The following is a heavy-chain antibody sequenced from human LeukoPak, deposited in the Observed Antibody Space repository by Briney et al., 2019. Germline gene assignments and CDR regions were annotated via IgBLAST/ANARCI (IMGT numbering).Heavy chain of an antibody. CDR3: ASTGKAAAGTIDY. Sequence: GGSLRLSCAASGFTFSDYYMSWIRQAPGKGLEWVSYISSSSYTNYADSVKGRFTISRDNAKNSLYLQMNSLRAEDTAVYYCASTGKAAAGTIDYWGQGTLVTVSS. V-gene: IGHV3-11*06. CDR2: ISSSSYT. D-gene: IGHD6-13*01. J-gene: IGHJ4*02. CDR1: GFTFSDYY.